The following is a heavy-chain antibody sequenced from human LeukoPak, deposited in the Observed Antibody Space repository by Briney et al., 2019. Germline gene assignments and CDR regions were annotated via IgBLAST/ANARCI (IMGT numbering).Heavy chain of an antibody. J-gene: IGHJ4*02. V-gene: IGHV3-7*01. CDR3: ARALYSYGYGGEFDY. CDR2: IKQDGSEK. D-gene: IGHD5-18*01. Sequence: PGRSLRLSCAASGFTFSSYWMSWVRQAPGKGLEWVANIKQDGSEKYYVDSVKGRFTISRDNAKNSLYLQMNSLRAEDTAVYYCARALYSYGYGGEFDYWGQGTLVTVSS. CDR1: GFTFSSYW.